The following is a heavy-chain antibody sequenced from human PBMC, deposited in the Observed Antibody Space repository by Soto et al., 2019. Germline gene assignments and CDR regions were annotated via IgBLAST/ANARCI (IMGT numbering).Heavy chain of an antibody. CDR2: MNPNSGNT. CDR3: ARVSMGSSSEDFQH. J-gene: IGHJ1*01. CDR1: GYSFNSYD. V-gene: IGHV1-8*01. D-gene: IGHD6-6*01. Sequence: QVQLVQSGAEVKKPGASVKVSCKASGYSFNSYDINWVRQATGQGLEWMGWMNPNSGNTGYAQKFQGRVTMTRNTSISTAYMELSSLRSEDTAVYYCARVSMGSSSEDFQHWGQGTLVTVSS.